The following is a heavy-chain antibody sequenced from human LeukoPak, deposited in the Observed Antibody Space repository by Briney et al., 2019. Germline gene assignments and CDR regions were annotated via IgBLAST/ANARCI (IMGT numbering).Heavy chain of an antibody. Sequence: GGSLRLSCAPSGFTFDNYAMHWVRQAPGAGLEWVAVIWSDGSDKYYAKSVKGRFTISRDNSKHSLFLQMNSLRAEDTAVYYCAKDAQRGFDYSNSLQNWGQGILVTVSS. CDR1: GFTFDNYA. V-gene: IGHV3-33*06. J-gene: IGHJ1*01. CDR3: AKDAQRGFDYSNSLQN. CDR2: IWSDGSDK. D-gene: IGHD4-11*01.